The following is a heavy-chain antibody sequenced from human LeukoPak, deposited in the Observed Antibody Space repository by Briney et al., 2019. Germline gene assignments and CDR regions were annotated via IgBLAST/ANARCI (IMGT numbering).Heavy chain of an antibody. CDR3: ARGSRSYFDY. CDR1: GYTLTELS. Sequence: AASVKVSCKVSGYTLTELSMHWVRQAPGKGLEWMGWINPNSGGTNYAQKFQGRVTMTRDTSISTAYMELSRLRSDDTAVYYCARGSRSYFDYWGQGTLVTVSS. J-gene: IGHJ4*02. D-gene: IGHD1-1*01. V-gene: IGHV1-2*02. CDR2: INPNSGGT.